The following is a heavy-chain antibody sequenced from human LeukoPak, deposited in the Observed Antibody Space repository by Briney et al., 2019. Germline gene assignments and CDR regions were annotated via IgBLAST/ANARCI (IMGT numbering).Heavy chain of an antibody. Sequence: ASVKVSCQASGYAFTSYHIHWMRQAPGQGLGWMGIIIPSSGSTTYAQKFQGRVTMTRDTSTSTVYMELSSLTSDDTAVYFCARSDYNDYRGLGFWGQGTLVTVSS. CDR2: IIPSSGST. CDR1: GYAFTSYH. D-gene: IGHD4-11*01. V-gene: IGHV1-46*01. CDR3: ARSDYNDYRGLGF. J-gene: IGHJ4*02.